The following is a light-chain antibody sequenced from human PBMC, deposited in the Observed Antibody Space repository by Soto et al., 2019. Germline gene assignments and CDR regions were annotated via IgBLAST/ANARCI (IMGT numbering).Light chain of an antibody. CDR1: QSVSSSY. J-gene: IGKJ5*01. Sequence: EIVLTQSPGTLSLSPWERATLSCRASQSVSSSYLAWDQQKPGQAPRLRIYGASSRATGIPDRFSGSGSGTDFTLTISRLEPEDFAVYYCQQYGSPITFGQGTRLEIK. V-gene: IGKV3-20*01. CDR2: GAS. CDR3: QQYGSPIT.